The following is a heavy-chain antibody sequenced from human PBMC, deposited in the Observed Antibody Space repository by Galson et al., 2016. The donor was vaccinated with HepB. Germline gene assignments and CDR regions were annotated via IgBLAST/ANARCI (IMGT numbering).Heavy chain of an antibody. Sequence: CAASGFPFGNFPMHWVRQAPGKGLAWMAVTSYDGNHKYYADSVKGRFTISRDNSKNNLFLQMSNLRPEDTALYYCARYWGNCTNGNCFLFFDSWCQGTRVTVAS. J-gene: IGHJ4*02. CDR1: GFPFGNFP. CDR3: ARYWGNCTNGNCFLFFDS. V-gene: IGHV3-30*04. CDR2: TSYDGNHK. D-gene: IGHD1/OR15-1a*01.